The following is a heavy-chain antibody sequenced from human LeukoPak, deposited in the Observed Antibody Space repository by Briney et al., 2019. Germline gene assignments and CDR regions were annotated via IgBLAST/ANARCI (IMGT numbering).Heavy chain of an antibody. V-gene: IGHV3-7*02. D-gene: IGHD1-14*01. J-gene: IGHJ4*02. Sequence: GGSLRLSCAASGFSFNRYWMNGVRQAPGKGLEWVANIKQDGSEKYYVDSVKGRFTISRDSAKNSLYLQMNSLRVADTAVYYCAPGRYYFDYWGQGTLVTVSS. CDR3: APGRYYFDY. CDR2: IKQDGSEK. CDR1: GFSFNRYW.